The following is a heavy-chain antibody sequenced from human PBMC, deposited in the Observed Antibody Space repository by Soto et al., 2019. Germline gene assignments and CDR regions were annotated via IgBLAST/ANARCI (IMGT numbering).Heavy chain of an antibody. CDR2: IYYSGST. J-gene: IGHJ6*02. CDR1: GGSISSYY. V-gene: IGHV4-59*01. D-gene: IGHD2-2*01. CDR3: ARSPTYCISTSCYPYYYYGMDV. Sequence: QVQLQESGPGLVKPSETLSLTCTVSGGSISSYYWSWIGQPPGKGLEWIGYIYYSGSTNYNPSLKSRVTISVDTSKNQFSLQLSSVTAADTAVYYCARSPTYCISTSCYPYYYYGMDVWGQGTTVTVSS.